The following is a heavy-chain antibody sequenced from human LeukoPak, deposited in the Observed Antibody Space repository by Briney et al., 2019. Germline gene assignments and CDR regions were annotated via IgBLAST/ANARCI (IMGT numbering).Heavy chain of an antibody. D-gene: IGHD1-26*01. CDR3: AREWSGSYYSRSFDY. Sequence: GVSLRLSCAASGLTFSSYWMLWVRQARGRGLVCVSHINSDGNRTSISDSVKGQFTNSKDNAKNTLYLQMNSLRAEDTAVYYCAREWSGSYYSRSFDYWGQGTQVTVSS. CDR1: GLTFSSYW. V-gene: IGHV3-74*01. J-gene: IGHJ4*02. CDR2: INSDGNRT.